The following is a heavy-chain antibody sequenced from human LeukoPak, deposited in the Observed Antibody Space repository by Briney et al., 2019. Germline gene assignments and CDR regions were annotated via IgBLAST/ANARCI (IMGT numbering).Heavy chain of an antibody. CDR3: ARDADDFWSGYYTIDY. CDR2: IRYDGSNK. V-gene: IGHV3-30*02. D-gene: IGHD3-3*01. Sequence: GGSLRLSCAASGFTFSSYGMSWVRQAPGKGLEWVAFIRYDGSNKYYADSVKGRFTISRDNSKNTLYLQMNSLRAEDTAVYYCARDADDFWSGYYTIDYWGQGTLVTVSS. J-gene: IGHJ4*02. CDR1: GFTFSSYG.